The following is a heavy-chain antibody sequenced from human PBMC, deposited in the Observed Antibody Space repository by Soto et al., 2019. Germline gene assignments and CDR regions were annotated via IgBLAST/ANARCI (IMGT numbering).Heavy chain of an antibody. CDR2: IRSKAYGGTT. CDR3: TRDGGRWLQLQDY. CDR1: GFTFGDYA. V-gene: IGHV3-49*05. Sequence: EVQLVESGGGLVKPGRSLRLSCTASGFTFGDYAMSWFRQAPGKGLEWVGFIRSKAYGGTTEYAASVKGRFTISRDDSKSIAYLQMNSLKTEDTAVYYCTRDGGRWLQLQDYWGQGTLVTVSS. J-gene: IGHJ4*02. D-gene: IGHD5-12*01.